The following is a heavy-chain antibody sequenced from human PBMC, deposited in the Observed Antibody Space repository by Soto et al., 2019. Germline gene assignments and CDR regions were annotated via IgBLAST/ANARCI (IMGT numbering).Heavy chain of an antibody. Sequence: EVQLVESGGGVVRPGGSLRLSCAASGFTFDDHGMTWVRQAPGKGLEWVSGITWNGATTGYADSVKGRFTISRDSAKNSLYLQMNSLVVEDTALYYCARDAGVVVAVDAFDVWGQGTMVTVSS. J-gene: IGHJ3*01. CDR3: ARDAGVVVAVDAFDV. CDR2: ITWNGATT. V-gene: IGHV3-20*04. CDR1: GFTFDDHG. D-gene: IGHD6-19*01.